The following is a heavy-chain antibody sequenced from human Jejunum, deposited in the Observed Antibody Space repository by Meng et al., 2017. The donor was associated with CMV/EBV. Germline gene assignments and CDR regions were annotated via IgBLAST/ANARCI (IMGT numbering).Heavy chain of an antibody. V-gene: IGHV4-4*07. Sequence: QVERQESGPGSVKPSETLSLICTASGGSINNYYWNWIRQSAGKGLEWIGRIYTSGSTNYNPSLQSRVTMSVDTSKNQFSLKLTSVTAADTAVYYCARGYSSDWYDYWGQGALVTVSS. J-gene: IGHJ4*02. CDR3: ARGYSSDWYDY. D-gene: IGHD6-19*01. CDR2: IYTSGST. CDR1: GGSINNYY.